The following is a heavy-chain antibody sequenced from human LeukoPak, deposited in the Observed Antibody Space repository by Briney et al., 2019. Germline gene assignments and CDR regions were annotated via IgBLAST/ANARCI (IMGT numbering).Heavy chain of an antibody. D-gene: IGHD6-19*01. J-gene: IGHJ4*02. CDR2: IYTSGST. V-gene: IGHV4-4*07. Sequence: SETLSLTCTVSGGSISSYYWSWIRQPAGKGLEWIGRIYTSGSTNYNPSLKSRVTMSVDTSKHQFSLKLSSVTAADTAVYYCARDSSGWSRNYGFDYWGQGTLVTVSS. CDR1: GGSISSYY. CDR3: ARDSSGWSRNYGFDY.